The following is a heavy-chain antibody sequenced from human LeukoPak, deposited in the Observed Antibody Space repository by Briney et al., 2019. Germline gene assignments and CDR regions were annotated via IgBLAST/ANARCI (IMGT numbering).Heavy chain of an antibody. Sequence: ASVKVSCKASGYTFTSYYMHWVRQAPGQGREWMGIINPSGGSTNYAQKFQGRVTMTRDTSTSTVYMELSSLRSEDTAVYYCARTYYYDSSGYGDFDYWGQGTLVTVSS. CDR3: ARTYYYDSSGYGDFDY. CDR1: GYTFTSYY. J-gene: IGHJ4*02. D-gene: IGHD3-22*01. CDR2: INPSGGST. V-gene: IGHV1-46*01.